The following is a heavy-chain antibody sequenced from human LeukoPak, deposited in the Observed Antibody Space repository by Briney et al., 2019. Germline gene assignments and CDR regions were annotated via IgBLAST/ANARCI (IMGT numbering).Heavy chain of an antibody. V-gene: IGHV3-23*01. CDR1: GFTFRSYA. CDR2: VSNSGGST. D-gene: IGHD1-26*01. CDR3: AKVIWDADMSYDS. J-gene: IGHJ4*02. Sequence: GGSLRLSCAASGFTFRSYAMSWVRQAPGKGLEWVSGVSNSGGSTYYADSVKGRFTISRDNSRNTLSLQMNSLRAEDTAIYYCAKVIWDADMSYDSWGQGTLVTVSS.